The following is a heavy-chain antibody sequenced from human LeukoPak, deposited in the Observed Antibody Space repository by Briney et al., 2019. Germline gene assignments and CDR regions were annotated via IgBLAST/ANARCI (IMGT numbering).Heavy chain of an antibody. V-gene: IGHV1-18*01. J-gene: IGHJ4*02. Sequence: ASVRVSCKASGYTFTSYGISWVRQAPGQGGERMGWISAYNGNTNYAQKLQGSVTMTTDTSTSTAYMELRSLRSDDTAVYYCARASQQWLVLFDYWGQGTLVTVSS. CDR1: GYTFTSYG. D-gene: IGHD6-19*01. CDR2: ISAYNGNT. CDR3: ARASQQWLVLFDY.